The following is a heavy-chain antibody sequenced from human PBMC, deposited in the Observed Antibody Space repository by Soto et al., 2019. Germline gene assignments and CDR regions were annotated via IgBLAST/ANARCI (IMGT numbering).Heavy chain of an antibody. CDR1: GYTFTSYD. D-gene: IGHD3-10*01. V-gene: IGHV1-8*01. Sequence: ASVKVSCKASGYTFTSYDINWVRQATGQGLEWMGWMNPNSGNTGYAQKFQGRVTMTRNTSISTAYMELSSLRSEDTAVYYCARGVKSYYGSGSRQGNWFDPWGQGTLVTVSS. CDR2: MNPNSGNT. J-gene: IGHJ5*02. CDR3: ARGVKSYYGSGSRQGNWFDP.